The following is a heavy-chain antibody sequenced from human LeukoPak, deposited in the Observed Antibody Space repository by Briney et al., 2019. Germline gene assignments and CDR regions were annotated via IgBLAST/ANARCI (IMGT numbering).Heavy chain of an antibody. Sequence: ASETLSLTCTVSGGSISSGDYYWSWIRQPPGKGLEWIGYIYYSGSTYYNPSLKSRVTISVDRSKNQFSLKLSSVTAADTAVYYCARDGHVHDAFDIWGQGTMVTVSS. CDR3: ARDGHVHDAFDI. CDR2: IYYSGST. J-gene: IGHJ3*02. V-gene: IGHV4-30-4*01. CDR1: GGSISSGDYY.